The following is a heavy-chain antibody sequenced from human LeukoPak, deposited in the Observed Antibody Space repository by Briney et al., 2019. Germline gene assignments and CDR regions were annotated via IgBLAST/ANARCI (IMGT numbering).Heavy chain of an antibody. CDR1: GFTFSTYG. CDR2: IWYDGSNK. D-gene: IGHD6-25*01. CDR3: ANIIRKYTSGYYYFDY. V-gene: IGHV3-30*02. Sequence: GGSLRLSCAASGFTFSTYGMHWVRQAPGKGLEWVAVIWYDGSNKYYADSVRGRFTISRDNFKNTLYLQMNSLRAEDTAVYYCANIIRKYTSGYYYFDYWGQGTLVTVSS. J-gene: IGHJ4*02.